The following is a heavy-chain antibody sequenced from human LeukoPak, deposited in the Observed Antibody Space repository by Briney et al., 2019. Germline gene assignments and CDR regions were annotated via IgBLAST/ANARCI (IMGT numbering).Heavy chain of an antibody. V-gene: IGHV3-30-3*01. J-gene: IGHJ4*02. CDR2: ISYDGSNK. CDR3: VRDRGTYRPIDY. CDR1: GFTFSTYA. Sequence: GRSLRLSCAASGFTFSTYAMHWVRQAPGKGLEWVAVISYDGSNKYYADSVKGRFTISRDNAQNSLYLQMNSLRAEDTAIYYCVRDRGTYRPIDYWGQGTLVTVSS. D-gene: IGHD1-26*01.